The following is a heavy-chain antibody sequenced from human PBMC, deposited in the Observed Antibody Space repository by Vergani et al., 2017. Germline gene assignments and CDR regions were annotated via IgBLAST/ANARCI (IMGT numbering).Heavy chain of an antibody. CDR1: GGSISSGSYY. V-gene: IGHV4-61*02. J-gene: IGHJ6*03. CDR2: IYTSGST. CDR3: ARGHFYYYYMDV. Sequence: QVQLPESGPGLVKPSQTLSLTCTVSGGSISSGSYYWSWIRQPAGKGLEWIGRIYTSGSTNYNPSLKSRVTISVDTSKNQFSLKLSSVTAADTAVYYCARGHFYYYYMDVWGKGTTVTVSS.